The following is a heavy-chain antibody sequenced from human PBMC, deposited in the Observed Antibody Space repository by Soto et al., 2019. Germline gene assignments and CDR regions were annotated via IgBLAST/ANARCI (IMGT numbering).Heavy chain of an antibody. V-gene: IGHV4-59*11. CDR3: ARPARLVDV. Sequence: PSETLSLTCTVSGDSITKQYWTWIRQPPGKGLEYIGYIFYTGDINYNPSLKSRVTISIDTSKNQFSLKLASVTAADTAIYYCARPARLVDVWGQGTMVTASS. CDR2: IFYTGDI. J-gene: IGHJ3*01. CDR1: GDSITKQY.